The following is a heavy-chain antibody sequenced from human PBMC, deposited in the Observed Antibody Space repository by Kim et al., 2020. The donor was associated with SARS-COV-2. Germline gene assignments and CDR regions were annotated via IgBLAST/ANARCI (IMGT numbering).Heavy chain of an antibody. CDR1: GYTLTELS. CDR2: FDPEDGET. D-gene: IGHD6-13*01. J-gene: IGHJ4*02. CDR3: ATDFDDSSSWYPIHY. Sequence: ASVKVSCKVSGYTLTELSMHWVRQAPGKGLEWMGGFDPEDGETIYAQKFQGRVTMTEDTSTDTAYMELSSLRSEDTAVYYCATDFDDSSSWYPIHYWGQGTLVTVSS. V-gene: IGHV1-24*01.